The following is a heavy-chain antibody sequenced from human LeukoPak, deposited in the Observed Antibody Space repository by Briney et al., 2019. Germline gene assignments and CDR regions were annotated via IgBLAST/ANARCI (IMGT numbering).Heavy chain of an antibody. Sequence: SETLSLTCTVSSGTISSSSYFWGWIRQPPGNGLEWIGNIYYTGSTHYNPSLKSRLTISVDTSKNQFSLKLSSVTAADTAVYYCARDRVVTMIGRRYYYYYYMDVWGKGTTVTVSS. J-gene: IGHJ6*03. CDR3: ARDRVVTMIGRRYYYYYYMDV. CDR2: IYYTGST. CDR1: SGTISSSSYF. V-gene: IGHV4-39*02. D-gene: IGHD3-22*01.